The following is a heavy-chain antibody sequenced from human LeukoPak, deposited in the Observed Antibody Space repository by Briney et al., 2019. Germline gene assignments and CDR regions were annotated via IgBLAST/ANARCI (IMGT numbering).Heavy chain of an antibody. V-gene: IGHV4-59*01. CDR3: ARGGCSGGSCYLFNAFDI. CDR2: IYYRGGT. CDR1: GGSISSDY. D-gene: IGHD2-15*01. J-gene: IGHJ3*02. Sequence: PSETLSLTCTVSGGSISSDYWSWIRQPPGKGLEWIGYIYYRGGTNYNPSLKGRVTISVDTSKNQFSLKLSSVTAADTAVYYCARGGCSGGSCYLFNAFDIWGQGTMVTVSS.